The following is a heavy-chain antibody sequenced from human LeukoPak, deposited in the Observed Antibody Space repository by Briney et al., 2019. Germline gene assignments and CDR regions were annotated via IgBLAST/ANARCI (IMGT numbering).Heavy chain of an antibody. CDR2: INAGNGNT. D-gene: IGHD3-9*01. CDR1: GYTFTSYA. V-gene: IGHV1-3*01. Sequence: ASVKVSCKASGYTFTSYAMHWVRQAPGQRLEWMGWINAGNGNTKYSQKFQGRVTITRDTSASTAYMELSSLRSEDTAVYYCARDPSVRYFDWLLDYWGQGTLVTVSS. CDR3: ARDPSVRYFDWLLDY. J-gene: IGHJ4*02.